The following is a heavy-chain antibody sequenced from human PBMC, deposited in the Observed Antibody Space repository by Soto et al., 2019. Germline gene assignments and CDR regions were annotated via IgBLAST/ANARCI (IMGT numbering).Heavy chain of an antibody. V-gene: IGHV2-5*02. D-gene: IGHD3-16*01. Sequence: SGPTLVKPTQTLTLTCTFSGFSLSTSGVGVGWIRQPPGKALEWLALIYWDDDKRYSPSLKSRLTITKDTSKNQVVLTMTNMDPVDTATYYCAHRRVHDYIWGYPTYYFDYWGQGTLVTVSS. CDR1: GFSLSTSGVG. CDR3: AHRRVHDYIWGYPTYYFDY. CDR2: IYWDDDK. J-gene: IGHJ4*02.